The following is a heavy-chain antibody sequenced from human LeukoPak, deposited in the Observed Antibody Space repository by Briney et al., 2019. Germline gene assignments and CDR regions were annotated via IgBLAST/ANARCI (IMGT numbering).Heavy chain of an antibody. D-gene: IGHD2-2*01. CDR1: GFTFSTYG. V-gene: IGHV3-30*19. J-gene: IGHJ4*02. CDR2: IDYGGSYK. CDR3: ARTILPALDY. Sequence: PGGSLRLSCAASGFTFSTYGMHWVRQAPGKGLEWVAFIDYGGSYKYYADSAEGRFTISRDNSRNTLYLQMNSLRVEDTAVYYCARTILPALDYWGQGTLVTVSS.